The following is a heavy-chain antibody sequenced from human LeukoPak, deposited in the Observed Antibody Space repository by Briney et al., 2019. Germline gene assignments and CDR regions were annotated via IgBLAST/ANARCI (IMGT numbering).Heavy chain of an antibody. Sequence: PGGSLRLSCTASGFTFSSYGMSWVRQAPGMGLDWVSAVSSGGNANYADSVTGRFTISRDNSKNTLYLQMNSLRAEDTAVYYCATPKGYYYGSGPGYFDYWGQGTLVTVSS. CDR2: VSSGGNA. CDR1: GFTFSSYG. D-gene: IGHD3-10*01. J-gene: IGHJ4*02. CDR3: ATPKGYYYGSGPGYFDY. V-gene: IGHV3-23*01.